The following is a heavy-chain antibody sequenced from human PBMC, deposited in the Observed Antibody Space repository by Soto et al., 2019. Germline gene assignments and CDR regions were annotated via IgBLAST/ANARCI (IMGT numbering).Heavy chain of an antibody. V-gene: IGHV4-4*07. CDR3: ARGQRFSDWFDP. CDR2: IYSSGST. D-gene: IGHD3-3*01. J-gene: IGHJ5*02. Sequence: PSETLSLTCTVTGGTIRGYYWTWIRQSAGGGLEWIGRIYSSGSTNYNPSLKSRVTISLDTSMNHFSLRLSSVTAADTAVYYCARGQRFSDWFDPWGQGTLVTVS. CDR1: GGTIRGYY.